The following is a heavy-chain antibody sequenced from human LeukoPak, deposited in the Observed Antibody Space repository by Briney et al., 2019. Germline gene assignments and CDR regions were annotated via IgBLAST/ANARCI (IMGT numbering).Heavy chain of an antibody. D-gene: IGHD5-18*01. CDR2: IIPILGIA. CDR3: AREVRGYSYGPLGGSAFDI. CDR1: EGTFSSYA. Sequence: ASVKVSCEASEGTFSSYAISWVRPSPGQGLEWMGRIIPILGIANYAQKFQGRVTITADKSTRTAYMELSSLRSEDTAVYYCAREVRGYSYGPLGGSAFDIWGQGTMVTVSS. J-gene: IGHJ3*02. V-gene: IGHV1-69*04.